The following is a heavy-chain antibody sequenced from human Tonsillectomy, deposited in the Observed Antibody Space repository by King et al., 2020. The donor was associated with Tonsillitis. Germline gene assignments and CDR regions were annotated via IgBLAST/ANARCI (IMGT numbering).Heavy chain of an antibody. V-gene: IGHV3-30*03. CDR2: ISYDGSNK. CDR1: AFTFSSYG. Sequence: VQLVESGGGVVQPGRSLRLSCAASAFTFSSYGMHWVRQAPGKGLEWVAVISYDGSNKNYADPVKGRFTISRDNSKNTLYLQMNSLRAADTALYYCARGDYKGWKNWFDPWGQGTLVTVSS. D-gene: IGHD3-16*01. CDR3: ARGDYKGWKNWFDP. J-gene: IGHJ5*02.